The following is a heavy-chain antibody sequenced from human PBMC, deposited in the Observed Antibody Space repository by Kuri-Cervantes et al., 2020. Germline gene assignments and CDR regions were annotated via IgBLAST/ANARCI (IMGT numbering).Heavy chain of an antibody. J-gene: IGHJ6*02. CDR3: ARDSSSYYYYGMDV. Sequence: TLSLTCAVSGGSISSGGYSWSWIRQPPGKGLEWIGYIYHSGSTYYNPSLKSRVTISVDTSKNQFSLKLSSVTAADTAVYYCARDSSSYYYYGMDVWGQGTTVTVSS. CDR1: GGSISSGGYS. CDR2: IYHSGST. D-gene: IGHD6-6*01. V-gene: IGHV4-30-2*01.